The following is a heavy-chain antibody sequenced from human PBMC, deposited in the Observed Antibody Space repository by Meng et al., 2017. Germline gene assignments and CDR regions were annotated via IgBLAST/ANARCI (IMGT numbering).Heavy chain of an antibody. D-gene: IGHD2-8*01. CDR3: AAGTEGIGYCTNGVCPNYYYYYGMDV. CDR1: GYTFTSYG. CDR2: ISAYNGNT. J-gene: IGHJ6*02. V-gene: IGHV1-18*01. Sequence: ASVKVSCKASGYTFTSYGISWVRQAPGQGLEWMGWISAYNGNTNYAQKLQGRVTMTTDTSTSTAYMELSSLRSEDTAVYYCAAGTEGIGYCTNGVCPNYYYYYGMDVWGQGTTVTVSS.